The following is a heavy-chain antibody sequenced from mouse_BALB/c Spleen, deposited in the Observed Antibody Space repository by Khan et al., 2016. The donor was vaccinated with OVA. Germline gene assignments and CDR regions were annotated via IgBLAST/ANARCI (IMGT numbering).Heavy chain of an antibody. Sequence: QVPLQQSGPELVRPGVSVKISCKGSGYTFTDYAMYWVKQSHAESLEWIGLISTYSGSTNYNQKFKGKVTMTVDKSSSAAYMELARLTSEDSAIYYCARPAYDGYYDYWDQGTALTVSS. CDR2: ISTYSGST. CDR1: GYTFTDYA. CDR3: ARPAYDGYYDY. V-gene: IGHV1S137*01. D-gene: IGHD2-3*01. J-gene: IGHJ2*01.